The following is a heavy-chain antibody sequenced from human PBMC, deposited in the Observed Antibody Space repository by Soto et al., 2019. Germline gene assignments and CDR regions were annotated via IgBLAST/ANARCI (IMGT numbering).Heavy chain of an antibody. J-gene: IGHJ5*02. CDR1: GGSFSGYY. CDR3: ARRQYWFDP. CDR2: IKHRGST. V-gene: IGHV4-34*01. Sequence: SETLSLTCAIYGGSFSGYYWSWIRQPPRKGLEWIGEIKHRGSTNYNPSLKSRVTISVDTSKNQFSLKLSSVTAADTTVYYCARRQYWFDPWGQGTLVTVPS.